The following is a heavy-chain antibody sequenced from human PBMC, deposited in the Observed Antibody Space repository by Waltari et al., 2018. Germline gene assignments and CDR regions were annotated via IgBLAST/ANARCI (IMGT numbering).Heavy chain of an antibody. CDR2: IIPIFGTA. D-gene: IGHD2-21*01. J-gene: IGHJ1*01. Sequence: QVQLVQSGAEVKKPGSSVKVSCKASGGTFSSYAISWVRQAPGQGLEWMGGIIPIFGTATYAQQFQGRVTITADESTSTAYMELSSLRSEDTAVYYCASCGGDCYHTEYCQHWGQGTLVTVSS. V-gene: IGHV1-69*12. CDR3: ASCGGDCYHTEYCQH. CDR1: GGTFSSYA.